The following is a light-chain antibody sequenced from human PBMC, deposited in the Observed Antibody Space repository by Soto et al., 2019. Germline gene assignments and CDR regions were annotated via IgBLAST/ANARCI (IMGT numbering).Light chain of an antibody. CDR3: QTYNTWLWT. Sequence: EVVMTQSPATLSVSPGERATLSCRASQSVNANLAWYQQKPGQAPRLLIHGASNRATGIPARFSGSGFGTEFILTIRSLQSEAFAVFYCQTYNTWLWTFGQGTKVEI. CDR1: QSVNAN. CDR2: GAS. J-gene: IGKJ1*01. V-gene: IGKV3-15*01.